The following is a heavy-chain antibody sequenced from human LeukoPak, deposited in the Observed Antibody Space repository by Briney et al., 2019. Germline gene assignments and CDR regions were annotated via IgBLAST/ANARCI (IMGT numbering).Heavy chain of an antibody. CDR2: INPSGGST. Sequence: WASVKVSCKASGYTFTSYYMHWVRQAPGQGLEWMGIINPSGGSTSYAQKFQGRVTMTRDTSTSTVYMELSSLRSEDTAVYYCARGAVDYQGGNYYCYMDVWGKGTTVTVSS. D-gene: IGHD3-16*01. J-gene: IGHJ6*03. CDR3: ARGAVDYQGGNYYCYMDV. CDR1: GYTFTSYY. V-gene: IGHV1-46*01.